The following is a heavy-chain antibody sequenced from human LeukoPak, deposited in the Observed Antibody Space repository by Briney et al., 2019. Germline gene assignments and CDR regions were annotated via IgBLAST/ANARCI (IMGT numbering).Heavy chain of an antibody. CDR1: GGSISSGSYY. CDR3: ARDYYDFWSGYSSYYYYYMDV. CDR2: IYYSGST. V-gene: IGHV4-39*07. J-gene: IGHJ6*03. D-gene: IGHD3-3*01. Sequence: SETLSLTCTVSGGSISSGSYYWGWIRQPPGKGLEWIGSIYYSGSTYYNPSLKSRVTISVDTSKNQFSLKLSSVTAADTAVYYCARDYYDFWSGYSSYYYYYMDVWGKGTTVTVSS.